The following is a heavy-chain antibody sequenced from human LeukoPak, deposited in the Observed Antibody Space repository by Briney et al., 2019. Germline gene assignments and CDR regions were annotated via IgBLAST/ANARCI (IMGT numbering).Heavy chain of an antibody. J-gene: IGHJ4*02. D-gene: IGHD3-22*01. V-gene: IGHV4-30-4*08. CDR2: IYYSGST. CDR3: ARGGYYDASGYFDY. CDR1: GGSISSGDYY. Sequence: SETLSLTCTVSGGSISSGDYYWSWIRQPPGKGLEWIGYIYYSGSTYYNPSLKSRVTISVDTSENQFSLKLSSVTAADTAVYYCARGGYYDASGYFDYWGQGTLVTVSS.